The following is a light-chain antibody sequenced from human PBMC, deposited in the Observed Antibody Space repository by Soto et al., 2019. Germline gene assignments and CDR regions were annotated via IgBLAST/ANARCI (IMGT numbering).Light chain of an antibody. V-gene: IGLV1-51*01. CDR1: SSNIGYNY. CDR3: GTWDSSLSTFV. Sequence: QSVLTQPPSVSAAPGQKVTISCSGSSSNIGYNYVSWYQQLPGTAPKLLIYDNYKRPSGIPDRFSGSKSGTSATLAITGLQTGDEADYYCGTWDSSLSTFVFGTGTKLTVL. CDR2: DNY. J-gene: IGLJ1*01.